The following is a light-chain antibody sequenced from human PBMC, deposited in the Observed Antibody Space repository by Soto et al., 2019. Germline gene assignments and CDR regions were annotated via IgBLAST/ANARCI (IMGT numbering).Light chain of an antibody. CDR3: SSYSSSSTLI. Sequence: QSALTQPPSASGSPGQSVAVSCTGTSSDIGGHDSVSWYQQHPGKAPKLMIYEVTKGPSGVPDRFSGSKSGNTASLTVSGLQAEDEDDYYCSSYSSSSTLIFGGGTKVTVL. CDR2: EVT. V-gene: IGLV2-8*01. CDR1: SSDIGGHDS. J-gene: IGLJ2*01.